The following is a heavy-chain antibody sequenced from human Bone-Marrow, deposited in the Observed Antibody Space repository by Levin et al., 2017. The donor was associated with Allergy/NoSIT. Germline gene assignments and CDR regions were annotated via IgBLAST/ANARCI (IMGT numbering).Heavy chain of an antibody. J-gene: IGHJ4*02. V-gene: IGHV3-30-3*01. D-gene: IGHD5-18*01. CDR2: ISYDGSNK. CDR1: GFTFSSYA. CDR3: ARDRVRKGYSYSCGFDY. Sequence: PGGSLRLSCAASGFTFSSYAMHWVPQAPGKGLEWVAVISYDGSNKYYADSVKGRFTISRDNSKNTLYLQMNSLRADDTAVYYCARDRVRKGYSYSCGFDYWGQGTLVTVSS.